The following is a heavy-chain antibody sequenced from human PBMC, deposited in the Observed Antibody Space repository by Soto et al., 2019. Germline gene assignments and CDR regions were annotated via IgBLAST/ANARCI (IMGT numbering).Heavy chain of an antibody. Sequence: QVQLVESGGGVVQPGRSLRLSCAASGFTFSNYGMHWVRQAPGKGLEWVAVISYDGSVTYVGDSVKGRFTISRENSQHTLFLQMSILRAEDTAVDYCAKPSEPYRAPYYFDSWGQGTLGSVSS. V-gene: IGHV3-30*18. CDR3: AKPSEPYRAPYYFDS. J-gene: IGHJ4*02. CDR2: ISYDGSVT. CDR1: GFTFSNYG. D-gene: IGHD1-1*01.